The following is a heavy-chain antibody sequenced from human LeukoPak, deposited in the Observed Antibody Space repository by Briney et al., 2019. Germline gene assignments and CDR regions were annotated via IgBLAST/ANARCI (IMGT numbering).Heavy chain of an antibody. D-gene: IGHD6-13*01. CDR2: ISYDGKNE. Sequence: GSLRLSCAASGFTFSSFAIHWVRQAPGKGLEWVAVISYDGKNEYYTDSVKGRFAISRDNSKSTLYLQMNSLKTEDTAAYYCARGEYTSSWCFDYWGQGTLVTVSS. J-gene: IGHJ4*02. CDR3: ARGEYTSSWCFDY. CDR1: GFTFSSFA. V-gene: IGHV3-30*09.